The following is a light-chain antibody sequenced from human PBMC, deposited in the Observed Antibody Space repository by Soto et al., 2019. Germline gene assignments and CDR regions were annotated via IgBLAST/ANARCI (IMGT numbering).Light chain of an antibody. Sequence: QSALTQPASVSGSPGQSITISCTGTSSDVGGYNYVSWFQQHPGKAPKLLIYEVSRRHSGVSDRFTGSKSGNTASLTISGLQADDEADYYCNSHERSNIRVFGGGTQLTVL. V-gene: IGLV2-14*01. J-gene: IGLJ7*01. CDR2: EVS. CDR3: NSHERSNIRV. CDR1: SSDVGGYNY.